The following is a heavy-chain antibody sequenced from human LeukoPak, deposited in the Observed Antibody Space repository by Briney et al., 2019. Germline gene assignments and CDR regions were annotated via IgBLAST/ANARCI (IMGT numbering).Heavy chain of an antibody. V-gene: IGHV4-39*01. D-gene: IGHD6-13*01. J-gene: IGHJ5*02. Sequence: SESLSLTCTVSGGSISSSSHSWGWIRQPPGKGLEWTGYIYYTGRTYYNPSLKSRVTISVDTSKNQFSLKLSSVTAADTAVYYCAQSLGSSNWIGNRFDPWGQGTLVTVSS. CDR3: AQSLGSSNWIGNRFDP. CDR1: GGSISSSSHS. CDR2: IYYTGRT.